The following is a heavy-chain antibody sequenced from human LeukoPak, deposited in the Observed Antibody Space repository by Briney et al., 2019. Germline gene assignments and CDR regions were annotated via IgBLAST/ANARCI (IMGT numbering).Heavy chain of an antibody. D-gene: IGHD6-19*01. CDR3: ARDGVAGTRYYFDY. V-gene: IGHV1-2*02. CDR2: INPNSGGT. Sequence: ASVKVSCKASGYTFTGYYMHWVRQAPGQGLEWMGWINPNSGGTNYAQKFQGRVTMTRDTSISTAYMELSRLRSDDTAVYYCARDGVAGTRYYFDYWAQGTLVTVSS. CDR1: GYTFTGYY. J-gene: IGHJ4*02.